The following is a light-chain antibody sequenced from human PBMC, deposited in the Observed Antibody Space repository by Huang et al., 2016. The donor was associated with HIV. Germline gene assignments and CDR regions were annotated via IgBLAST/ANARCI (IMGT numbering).Light chain of an antibody. J-gene: IGKJ4*01. V-gene: IGKV1-39*01. CDR3: QQSYSTLLT. CDR1: QSISSY. Sequence: DIQMTHSPSSLSASVGDSVTITCRASQSISSYLNWYQQKPGNAPKLLIYAASSLHSGVPSRFSGSGSGTDFTLTISSLQPEDFATYYCQQSYSTLLTFGGGTKVEIK. CDR2: AAS.